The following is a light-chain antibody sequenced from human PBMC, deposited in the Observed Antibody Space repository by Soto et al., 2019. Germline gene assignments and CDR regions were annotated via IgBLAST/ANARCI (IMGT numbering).Light chain of an antibody. V-gene: IGLV2-14*01. CDR1: SSDVGGYNY. Sequence: QSVLTQPASVSGSPGQSITISCTGTSSDVGGYNYVSWYQQHPGKAPKLMISEVSNRPSGVSNRFSGSRSGNTASLTLSGLQAEAEADDYCSSYTSSSTLVFGGGTKLTVL. CDR2: EVS. J-gene: IGLJ2*01. CDR3: SSYTSSSTLV.